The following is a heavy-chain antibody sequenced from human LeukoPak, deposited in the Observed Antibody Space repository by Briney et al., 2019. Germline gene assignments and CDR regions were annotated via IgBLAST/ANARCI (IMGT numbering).Heavy chain of an antibody. CDR3: ARPISGYQGYYFDY. D-gene: IGHD3-22*01. CDR1: GFTFSSYA. J-gene: IGHJ4*02. Sequence: GGSLRLSCAASGFTFSSYAIHWVRQAPGKGLKWVAVISYDGSNKYYADSVKGRFTISRDNSKNTLYLQMNSLRGEDTAVYYCARPISGYQGYYFDYWGQGTLVTVSS. CDR2: ISYDGSNK. V-gene: IGHV3-30-3*01.